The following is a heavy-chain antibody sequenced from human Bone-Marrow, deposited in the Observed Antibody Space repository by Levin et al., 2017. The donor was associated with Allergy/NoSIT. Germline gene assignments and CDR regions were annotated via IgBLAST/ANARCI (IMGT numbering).Heavy chain of an antibody. Sequence: ETLSLTCAASGFTFSSYSMNWFRQAPGKGLEWVSYISSTSGTIYFADSVRGRFTISRDNAQKSLYLQMNSLRDEDTAVYYCARGGEYGKHFDSWGQGTLVTVSS. CDR2: ISSTSGTI. CDR1: GFTFSSYS. CDR3: ARGGEYGKHFDS. D-gene: IGHD3-10*01. J-gene: IGHJ4*02. V-gene: IGHV3-48*02.